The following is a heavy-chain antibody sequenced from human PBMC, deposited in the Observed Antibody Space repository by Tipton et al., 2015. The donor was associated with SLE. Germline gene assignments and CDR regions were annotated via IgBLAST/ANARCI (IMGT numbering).Heavy chain of an antibody. CDR2: IYYSGST. CDR1: GGSIRSYY. V-gene: IGHV4-59*01. D-gene: IGHD3-16*02. J-gene: IGHJ3*02. Sequence: TLSLTCTVSGGSIRSYYWSWIRQPPGKGLEWIGYIYYSGSTNYNPSLKSRVTISVDTSKNQFSLKLSSVTAADTAVYYCARDPGRYDAFDIWGQGTTVTVSS. CDR3: ARDPGRYDAFDI.